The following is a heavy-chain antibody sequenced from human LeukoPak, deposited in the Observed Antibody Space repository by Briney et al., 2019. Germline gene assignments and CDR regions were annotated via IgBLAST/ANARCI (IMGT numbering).Heavy chain of an antibody. CDR3: ARGEITMIVVVTPNGMDV. Sequence: ASVKVSCKASGYTFTSYDINWVRQAPGQGLEWMGWMNPNSGNTGYAQKFQGKVTMTRNTSISTAYMELSSLRSEDTAVYYCARGEITMIVVVTPNGMDVWGQGTTVTVSS. CDR2: MNPNSGNT. CDR1: GYTFTSYD. J-gene: IGHJ6*02. V-gene: IGHV1-8*01. D-gene: IGHD3-22*01.